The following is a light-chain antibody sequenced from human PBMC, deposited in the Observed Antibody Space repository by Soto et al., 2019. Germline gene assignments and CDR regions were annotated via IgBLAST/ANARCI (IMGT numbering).Light chain of an antibody. V-gene: IGLV1-51*02. CDR3: GAWDRGLTGGV. CDR2: ENN. CDR1: SSNIGSDY. Sequence: QSVLTQPPSVSAAPGQKVTISCSGSSSNIGSDYVSWYQQLPGTAPRLLIYENNKRPSGIPDRFSGSKSGTSATLGITGLQTGDEADYYCGAWDRGLTGGVFGGGTKLTVL. J-gene: IGLJ2*01.